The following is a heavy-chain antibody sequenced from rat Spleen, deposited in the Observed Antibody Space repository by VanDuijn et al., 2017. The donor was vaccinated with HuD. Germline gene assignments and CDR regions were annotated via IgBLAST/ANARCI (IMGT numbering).Heavy chain of an antibody. D-gene: IGHD1-10*01. V-gene: IGHV2-32*01. CDR1: GYSITSSY. CDR2: MWTDGDT. J-gene: IGHJ3*01. Sequence: VQLQESGPGLVKPSQSLSLTCSVTGYSITSSYRWNWIRKFPGKCLEWMGLMWTDGDTSYNSALKSRLSISRDTSKSQVFLKMNSLRTEDTAIYFCTREGYNNWGAFAYWGQGTLVTVSS. CDR3: TREGYNNWGAFAY.